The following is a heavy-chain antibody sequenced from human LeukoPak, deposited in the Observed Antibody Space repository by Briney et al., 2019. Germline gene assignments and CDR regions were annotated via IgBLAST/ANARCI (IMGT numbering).Heavy chain of an antibody. D-gene: IGHD3-3*01. J-gene: IGHJ4*02. Sequence: SETLSLTCTVSGGSISSYYWSWIRQPPGKGLEWIGYIYYSGSTNYNPSLKSRVTISVDPSKNQFSLKLSSVTAADTAVYYCARVHDLLSGYGYLDYWGQGTLVTVSS. CDR3: ARVHDLLSGYGYLDY. CDR1: GGSISSYY. CDR2: IYYSGST. V-gene: IGHV4-59*01.